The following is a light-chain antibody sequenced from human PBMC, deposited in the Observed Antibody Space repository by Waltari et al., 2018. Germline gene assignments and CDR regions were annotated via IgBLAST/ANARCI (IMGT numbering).Light chain of an antibody. CDR1: QAITNY. V-gene: IGKV1-27*01. CDR2: GAS. Sequence: DIQMTQSPSSLSASVGDRVTITCRASQAITNYVAWYQQRPGKAPKLLIYGASTLESVVSSRFSGSGFGRDFTLTISSLQPEDVAVYYCQKYNSAPWTFGQGTRVEV. J-gene: IGKJ1*01. CDR3: QKYNSAPWT.